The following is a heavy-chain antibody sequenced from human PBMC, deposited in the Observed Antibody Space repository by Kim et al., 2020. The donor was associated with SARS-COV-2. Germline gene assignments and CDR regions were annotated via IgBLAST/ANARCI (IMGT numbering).Heavy chain of an antibody. CDR2: ISYDGSKK. CDR1: GFTFSSYV. CDR3: ARDYSTTTGTYLQH. D-gene: IGHD6-13*01. J-gene: IGHJ1*01. Sequence: GGSLRLSCAASGFTFSSYVMHWVRQAPGKGLERVAVISYDGSKKYYADSVNGRFTTSRDNSKNTLYLQMNNLRGEDTAVYYCARDYSTTTGTYLQHWGQGTLVTVSS. V-gene: IGHV3-30*03.